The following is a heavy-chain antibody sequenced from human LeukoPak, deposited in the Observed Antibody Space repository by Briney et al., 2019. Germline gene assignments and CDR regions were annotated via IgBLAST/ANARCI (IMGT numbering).Heavy chain of an antibody. V-gene: IGHV3-53*01. CDR3: ARDLWTGSYNY. Sequence: LRLSCAASGFTFSSYAMSWVRQAPRKGLEWVSVIYSGGRTYYADSVKGRFTISRDNSKNALYLQMNSLRAEDTAVYYCARDLWTGSYNYWGQGTLVSVSS. J-gene: IGHJ4*02. CDR2: IYSGGRT. CDR1: GFTFSSYA. D-gene: IGHD1-26*01.